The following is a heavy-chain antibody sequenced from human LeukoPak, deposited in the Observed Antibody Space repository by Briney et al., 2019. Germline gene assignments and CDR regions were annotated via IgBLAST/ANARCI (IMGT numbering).Heavy chain of an antibody. CDR3: AKGGVGDTINPLDY. Sequence: GGSLRLSCAASGFTVSKYDMHWVRQATGKGLEWVSAIGIVGDTYYRGSVKGRFTMSRENGNNNVYLQMNSLRDGDTAVYYCAKGGVGDTINPLDYWGQGTLVTVSS. V-gene: IGHV3-13*01. CDR1: GFTVSKYD. CDR2: IGIVGDT. J-gene: IGHJ4*02. D-gene: IGHD1-26*01.